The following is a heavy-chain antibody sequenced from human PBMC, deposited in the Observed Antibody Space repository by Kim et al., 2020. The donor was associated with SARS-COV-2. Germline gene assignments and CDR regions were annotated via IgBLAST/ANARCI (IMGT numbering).Heavy chain of an antibody. Sequence: ASVKVSCKASGYTFTSYAMNWVRQAPGQGLEWMGWINTNTGNPTYAQGFTGRFVFSLDTSVSTAYLQISSLKAEDTAVYYCARVTVAGTGGYYYYYGMDVWGQGTTVTVSS. CDR1: GYTFTSYA. CDR3: ARVTVAGTGGYYYYYGMDV. V-gene: IGHV7-4-1*02. D-gene: IGHD6-19*01. CDR2: INTNTGNP. J-gene: IGHJ6*02.